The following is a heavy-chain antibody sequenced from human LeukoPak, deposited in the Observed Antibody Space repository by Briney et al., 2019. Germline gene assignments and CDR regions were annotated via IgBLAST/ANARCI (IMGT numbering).Heavy chain of an antibody. CDR3: ARHAHYYYGSGSYFDY. CDR1: GGSISSYY. J-gene: IGHJ4*02. D-gene: IGHD3-10*01. Sequence: SETLSLTCTVSGGSISSYYWSWIRQPPGKGLEWIGYIYYSGSTNYNPSLKSRVTISVDTSKNQFSLKLSSVTAADTAVYYCARHAHYYYGSGSYFDYWGLGTLVTVSS. CDR2: IYYSGST. V-gene: IGHV4-59*08.